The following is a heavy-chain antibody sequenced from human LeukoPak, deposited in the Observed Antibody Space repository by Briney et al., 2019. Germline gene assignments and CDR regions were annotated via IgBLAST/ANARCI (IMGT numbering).Heavy chain of an antibody. Sequence: ASVKVSCKTSGYTFDIYAMNWVRQAPGQRPEWMGWINAGNGKTKYSQSFQGRVTITGDTSASTAYMELSSLRSEDTAVYYCARGVWSSHNKEYFLDYWGQGTLVTVSS. CDR1: GYTFDIYA. CDR3: ARGVWSSHNKEYFLDY. V-gene: IGHV1-3*01. J-gene: IGHJ4*02. CDR2: INAGNGKT. D-gene: IGHD2-2*01.